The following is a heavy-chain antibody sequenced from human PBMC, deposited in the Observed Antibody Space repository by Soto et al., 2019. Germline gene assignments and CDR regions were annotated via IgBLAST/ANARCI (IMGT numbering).Heavy chain of an antibody. Sequence: PRGSLRLSCAASGFSFSRYCMHWVRLPPGRGLMWVSRLNTDGSIIAYADSVKGRFTISRDNAKNTLFLQMNSLRAEDTTVYYCAKVGHSTPFYYCGQGTLVTVSS. J-gene: IGHJ4*02. CDR3: AKVGHSTPFYY. V-gene: IGHV3-74*01. CDR2: LNTDGSII. D-gene: IGHD2-15*01. CDR1: GFSFSRYC.